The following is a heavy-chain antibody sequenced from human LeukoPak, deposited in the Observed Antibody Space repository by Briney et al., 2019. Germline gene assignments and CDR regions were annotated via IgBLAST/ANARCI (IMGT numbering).Heavy chain of an antibody. CDR1: GDSVSSDSAA. D-gene: IGHD3-22*01. CDR3: ARGSGYYDTASFSFVDN. CDR2: TYYRAQWFL. Sequence: SQTLSLTCAIPGDSVSSDSAAWNWIRQSPSRGLEWLGRTYYRAQWFLDYAVSVKTRITIKSDTSRNQFSLELNSVTPEDTGVYYCARGSGYYDTASFSFVDNWGQGTLVTVSS. V-gene: IGHV6-1*01. J-gene: IGHJ4*02.